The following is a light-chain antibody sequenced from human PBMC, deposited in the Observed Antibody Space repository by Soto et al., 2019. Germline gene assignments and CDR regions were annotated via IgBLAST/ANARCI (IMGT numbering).Light chain of an antibody. Sequence: IVMTQSPATLSVSPGERATLSCRASQSVSSNLAWYQQKPGQAPRLLIYGASTRATGIPARFSGSGSGTEFTLTISSLQSEDFAVYYCQQYNNWPPTFGHGTKVDIX. J-gene: IGKJ1*01. CDR2: GAS. V-gene: IGKV3-15*01. CDR3: QQYNNWPPT. CDR1: QSVSSN.